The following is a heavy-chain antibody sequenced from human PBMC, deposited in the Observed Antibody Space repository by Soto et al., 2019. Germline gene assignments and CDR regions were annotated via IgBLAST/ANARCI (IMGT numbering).Heavy chain of an antibody. Sequence: ASVKVSCKASGYTFTNYGISWVRQAPGQGLEWMGWISGYNGNTKYAQKFQGRVTMTTDTPTNTAYMELRSLRSDDTAVYYCARDREYYYDTSGNYYYHYGMDVWGQGTTVTVSS. CDR2: ISGYNGNT. J-gene: IGHJ6*02. V-gene: IGHV1-18*04. CDR1: GYTFTNYG. CDR3: ARDREYYYDTSGNYYYHYGMDV. D-gene: IGHD3-22*01.